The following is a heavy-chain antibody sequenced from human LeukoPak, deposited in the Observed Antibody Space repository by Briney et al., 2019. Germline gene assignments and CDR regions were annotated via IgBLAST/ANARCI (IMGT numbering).Heavy chain of an antibody. V-gene: IGHV4-39*01. CDR1: GGSISSSSYY. D-gene: IGHD2-15*01. Sequence: SETLSLTCTVSGGSISSSSYYWGWIRQPPGKGLEWFGSIYYSGSTYYNPSLKSRVTISVDTSKNQFSLKLSSVTAADTAVYYCARGDCSGGSCYLFDYWGQGALVTVSS. CDR2: IYYSGST. J-gene: IGHJ4*02. CDR3: ARGDCSGGSCYLFDY.